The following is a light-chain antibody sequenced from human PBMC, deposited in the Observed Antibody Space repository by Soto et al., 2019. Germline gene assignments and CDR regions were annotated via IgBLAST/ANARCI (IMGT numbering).Light chain of an antibody. CDR1: QSISSY. Sequence: DIQMTQSPSSLSASVGDRVTITCRASQSISSYLNWYQQKPGKAPKLLIYAASSLQSGVPSRFSGSGSGTDFTLPSSSLQPEDFATYYCQQSYSTLPIFTFGPGTKVDIK. CDR3: QQSYSTLPIFT. J-gene: IGKJ3*01. CDR2: AAS. V-gene: IGKV1-39*01.